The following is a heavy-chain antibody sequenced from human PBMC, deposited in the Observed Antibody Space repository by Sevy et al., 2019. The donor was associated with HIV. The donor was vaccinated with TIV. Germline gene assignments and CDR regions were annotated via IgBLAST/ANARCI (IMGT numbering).Heavy chain of an antibody. Sequence: GGSLRLSCAASGLTFRSHAMHWVRQAPGKGLEWVTVISYDGAGRYYGESVKGRFTVSRDNSKNTLYLQMNSLGPDDTAVYYCAREAGYSTKNDAFAFWGQGTMVTVSS. CDR3: AREAGYSTKNDAFAF. J-gene: IGHJ3*01. D-gene: IGHD2-8*01. CDR2: ISYDGAGR. V-gene: IGHV3-30-3*01. CDR1: GLTFRSHA.